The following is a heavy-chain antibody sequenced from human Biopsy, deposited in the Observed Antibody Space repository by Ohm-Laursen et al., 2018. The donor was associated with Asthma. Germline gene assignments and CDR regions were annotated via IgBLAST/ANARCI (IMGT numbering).Heavy chain of an antibody. CDR3: ARAVDYSHYYGIDV. J-gene: IGHJ6*02. CDR2: ISVYNGNT. V-gene: IGHV1-18*01. CDR1: GYTFNSAG. D-gene: IGHD3-10*01. Sequence: ASVKVSCKTSGYTFNSAGINWVRQAPGQGLEWMGWISVYNGNTKVAQKFQDRVTMITDTSTSTAYMELRSLRSDDTAVYFCARAVDYSHYYGIDVWGQGTTVTVS.